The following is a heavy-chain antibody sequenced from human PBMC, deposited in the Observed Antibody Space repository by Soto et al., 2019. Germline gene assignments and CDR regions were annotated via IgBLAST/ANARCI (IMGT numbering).Heavy chain of an antibody. CDR2: VSSDGSNK. CDR3: AKDSRGVDGSGSSLIDN. J-gene: IGHJ4*02. V-gene: IGHV3-30*18. D-gene: IGHD3-10*01. Sequence: GGSLRLSCAASGLSFRSYGMHWVRQAPGKGLEWVAVVSSDGSNKYYTDSVKGRFTISRDNSKNTLFLQMNSLRAEDTAVYYCAKDSRGVDGSGSSLIDNWGQGTLVTVSS. CDR1: GLSFRSYG.